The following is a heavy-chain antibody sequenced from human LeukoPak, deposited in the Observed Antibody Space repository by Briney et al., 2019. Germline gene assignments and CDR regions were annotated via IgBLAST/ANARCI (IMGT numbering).Heavy chain of an antibody. CDR3: ARIQDSSGYYEAFFDY. J-gene: IGHJ4*02. Sequence: SETLSLTCTVSGGSISSGGYYWSWIRQPPGKGLEWIGYIYHSGSTYYNPSLKSRVTISVDRSKNQFSLKLSSVTAADTAVYYCARIQDSSGYYEAFFDYWGQGTLVTVSS. CDR1: GGSISSGGYY. CDR2: IYHSGST. D-gene: IGHD3-22*01. V-gene: IGHV4-30-2*01.